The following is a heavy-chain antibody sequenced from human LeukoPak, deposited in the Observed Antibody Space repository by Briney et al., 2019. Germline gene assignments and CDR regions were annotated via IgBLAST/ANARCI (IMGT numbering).Heavy chain of an antibody. CDR3: ARTYYYGSGSYYHFDY. Sequence: SETLSLTCTVSGGSLSSYYWNWMRQPPGKGLEWIGYIYYSGSTNYNPSLKSRVTISVDTSKNQFSLKLSSVTAADTAMYYCARTYYYGSGSYYHFDYWGQGTLVTVSS. CDR1: GGSLSSYY. J-gene: IGHJ4*02. CDR2: IYYSGST. D-gene: IGHD3-10*01. V-gene: IGHV4-59*01.